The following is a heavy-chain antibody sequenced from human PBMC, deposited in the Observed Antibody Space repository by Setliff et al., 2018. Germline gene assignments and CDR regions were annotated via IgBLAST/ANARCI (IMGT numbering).Heavy chain of an antibody. Sequence: GASVKVSCKASGYTFTGYYMHWVRQAPGQGLEWMGWTNPNSGGTNYAQKFQGRVTMTRDTSISTAYMELSRLRSDDTAVYYCAKSGSGSYYSWFDPWGQGTLVTVSS. CDR3: AKSGSGSYYSWFDP. CDR1: GYTFTGYY. CDR2: TNPNSGGT. J-gene: IGHJ5*02. D-gene: IGHD3-10*01. V-gene: IGHV1-2*02.